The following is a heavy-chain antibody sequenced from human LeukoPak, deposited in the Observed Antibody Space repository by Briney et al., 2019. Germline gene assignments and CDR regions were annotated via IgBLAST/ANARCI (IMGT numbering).Heavy chain of an antibody. CDR3: AKGDYGDYVIYFDY. Sequence: GGSLRLSCAASGFTFSGYAMSWVRQAPGKGLEWVSAISGSGGSTYYADSVKGRFTISRDNSKNTLYLQMNSLRAEDTAVYYCAKGDYGDYVIYFDYWGQGTLVTVSS. D-gene: IGHD4-17*01. CDR2: ISGSGGST. CDR1: GFTFSGYA. V-gene: IGHV3-23*01. J-gene: IGHJ4*02.